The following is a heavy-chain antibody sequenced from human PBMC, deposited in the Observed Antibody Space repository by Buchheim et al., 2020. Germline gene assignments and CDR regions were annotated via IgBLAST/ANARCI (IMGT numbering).Heavy chain of an antibody. Sequence: QVQLQQRGAGLWKPSETLSLTSAVYGGSFSGYYWCWIRQRPGKGLEWIGEINHRGSTNYNPYLKSRVTISVDTSKNRLSLTLSSVTAADTAVYYWTREYFSSTSCYYPYYYYGMDVWGQGTT. CDR1: GGSFSGYY. D-gene: IGHD2-2*01. CDR2: INHRGST. V-gene: IGHV4-34*01. J-gene: IGHJ6*02. CDR3: TREYFSSTSCYYPYYYYGMDV.